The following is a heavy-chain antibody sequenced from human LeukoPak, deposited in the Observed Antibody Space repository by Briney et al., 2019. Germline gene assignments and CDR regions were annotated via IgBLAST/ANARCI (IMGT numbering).Heavy chain of an antibody. Sequence: ASVKVSCKASGYTFTSYGISWVRQAPGQGLEWMGWISAYNGNTNYAQKLQGRVTMTTDTSTSTAYMELRSLRSDDTAVYYCARDVCYYDSSPNYYGMDVWGQGTTVTVSS. CDR1: GYTFTSYG. D-gene: IGHD3-22*01. CDR2: ISAYNGNT. V-gene: IGHV1-18*01. CDR3: ARDVCYYDSSPNYYGMDV. J-gene: IGHJ6*02.